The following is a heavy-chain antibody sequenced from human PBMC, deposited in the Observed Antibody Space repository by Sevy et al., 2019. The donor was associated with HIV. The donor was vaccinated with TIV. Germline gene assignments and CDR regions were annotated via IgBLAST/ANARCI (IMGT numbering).Heavy chain of an antibody. CDR3: ARGKGYGYLGY. D-gene: IGHD5-18*01. V-gene: IGHV4-59*01. Sequence: SETLSLTCTVSDGSISSYYWSWIRQPPGKGLEWIGYIYYSGSTNYNPSLKSRVTISVDTSKNQFSLKLSSVTAADTAVYYCARGKGYGYLGYWGQGTLVTVSS. CDR2: IYYSGST. J-gene: IGHJ4*02. CDR1: DGSISSYY.